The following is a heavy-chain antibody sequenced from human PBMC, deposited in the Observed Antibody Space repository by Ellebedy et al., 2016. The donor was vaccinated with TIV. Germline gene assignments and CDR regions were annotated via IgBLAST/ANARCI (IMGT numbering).Heavy chain of an antibody. D-gene: IGHD3-22*01. Sequence: GGSLRLSCAASGFTVSSNYMSWVRQAPGKGLEWVSVIYSGGSTYYADSVKGRFTISRDNSKNTLYLQMNSLGAEDTAVYYCARSSGDYDSSGYYPNWYFDLWGRGTLVTVSS. CDR2: IYSGGST. J-gene: IGHJ2*01. CDR1: GFTVSSNY. V-gene: IGHV3-66*01. CDR3: ARSSGDYDSSGYYPNWYFDL.